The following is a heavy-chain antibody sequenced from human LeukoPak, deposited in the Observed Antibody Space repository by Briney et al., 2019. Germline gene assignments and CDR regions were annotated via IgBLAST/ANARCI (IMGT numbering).Heavy chain of an antibody. CDR3: ARVVPAAFRWFDP. CDR2: IYYSGST. CDR1: GGSISSYY. J-gene: IGHJ5*02. D-gene: IGHD2-2*01. Sequence: PSETLSLTCTVSGGSISSYYWSWIRQPPGKGLEWIGYIYYSGSTNYNPSLKSRVTISVDTSKNQFSLKLSSVTAADTAVYSCARVVPAAFRWFDPWGQGTLVTVSS. V-gene: IGHV4-59*01.